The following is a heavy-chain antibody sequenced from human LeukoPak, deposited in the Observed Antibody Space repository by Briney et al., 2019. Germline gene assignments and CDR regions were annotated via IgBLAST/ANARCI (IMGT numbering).Heavy chain of an antibody. J-gene: IGHJ4*02. Sequence: SQTLSLTCAISGDTVSSNTATWNWIRQSPSRGLEWLGRTLYRTQWFHDFAVSVKSRISIYADTSKNHFYLHLRSVSPEDTAMYFYARVPVGDHSGDFFDHWGQGTLVTVSS. V-gene: IGHV6-1*01. CDR2: TLYRTQWFH. CDR1: GDTVSSNTAT. CDR3: ARVPVGDHSGDFFDH. D-gene: IGHD2-15*01.